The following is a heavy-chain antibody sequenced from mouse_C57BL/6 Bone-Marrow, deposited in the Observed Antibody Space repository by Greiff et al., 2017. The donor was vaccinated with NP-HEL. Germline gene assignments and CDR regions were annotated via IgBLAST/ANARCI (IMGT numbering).Heavy chain of an antibody. V-gene: IGHV6-3*01. Sequence: EVKLVESGGGLVQPGGSMKLSCVASGFTFSNYWMNWVRQSPEKGLEWVAQIRLKSDNYATHYAVSVKGRFTISRDDSKSSVYLQMNNLRAEDTGIYYCIYSNYVYFAYWGQGTLVTVSA. J-gene: IGHJ3*01. D-gene: IGHD2-5*01. CDR1: GFTFSNYW. CDR2: IRLKSDNYAT. CDR3: IYSNYVYFAY.